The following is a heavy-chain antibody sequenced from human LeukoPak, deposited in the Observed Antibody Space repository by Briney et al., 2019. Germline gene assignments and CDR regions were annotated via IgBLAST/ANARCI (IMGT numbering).Heavy chain of an antibody. CDR3: AKCRDYYDSSGFYTYDV. D-gene: IGHD3-22*01. Sequence: GESLKISCSTSGYSFTSYWIAWVRQKPGKGPEWMGVTFPKDSDTRYSPSFERQAIISVDTSTSTAHLQWSSLEASDTAMYFCAKCRDYYDSSGFYTYDVWGQGTMVTV. V-gene: IGHV5-51*01. CDR1: GYSFTSYW. CDR2: TFPKDSDT. J-gene: IGHJ3*01.